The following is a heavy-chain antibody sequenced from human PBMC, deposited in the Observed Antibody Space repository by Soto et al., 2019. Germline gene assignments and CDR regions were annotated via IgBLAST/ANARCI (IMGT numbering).Heavy chain of an antibody. CDR3: TRHPMGWKFLFDP. J-gene: IGHJ5*02. D-gene: IGHD1-1*01. Sequence: GESLKISCKGSGYYFPSYWIGWVRQMPGKGLEWMGIFYPGDSDTRYSPSFQGQVTISADRSISTAYLQWSSLKASDTAIYYCTRHPMGWKFLFDPWGQGTLVTVSS. V-gene: IGHV5-51*01. CDR2: FYPGDSDT. CDR1: GYYFPSYW.